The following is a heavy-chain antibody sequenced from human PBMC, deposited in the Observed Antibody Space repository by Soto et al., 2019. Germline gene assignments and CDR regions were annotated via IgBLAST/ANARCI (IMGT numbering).Heavy chain of an antibody. CDR3: AREDSSSSAGYYYMDV. CDR1: GGSFSGYY. Sequence: SETLSLTCSVYGGSFSGYYWSWIRQPPGKGLEWIGEINHSGSTNYNPSLKSRVTISVDTSKNQFSLKLSSVTAADTAVYYCAREDSSSSAGYYYMDVWGKGTTVTVSS. V-gene: IGHV4-34*01. CDR2: INHSGST. J-gene: IGHJ6*03. D-gene: IGHD6-13*01.